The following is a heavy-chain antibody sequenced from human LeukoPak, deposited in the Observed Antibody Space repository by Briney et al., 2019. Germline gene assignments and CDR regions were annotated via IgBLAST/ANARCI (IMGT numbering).Heavy chain of an antibody. CDR3: ARDLVWNDFEGEEGGQDY. D-gene: IGHD1-1*01. CDR1: GFTFRSYA. CDR2: VSGDASQT. J-gene: IGHJ4*02. Sequence: GGSLRLSCAASGFTFRSYAMSWVRQVPGEGLEWVATVSGDASQTYDSDSLKGRFTISRNNSKNTVYLRMSSLRAEDTAVYYCARDLVWNDFEGEEGGQDYWGQGTLVTVSS. V-gene: IGHV3-23*01.